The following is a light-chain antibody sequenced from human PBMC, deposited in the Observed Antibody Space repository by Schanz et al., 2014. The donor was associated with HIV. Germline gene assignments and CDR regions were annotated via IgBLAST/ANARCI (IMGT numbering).Light chain of an antibody. J-gene: IGLJ3*02. V-gene: IGLV2-14*03. CDR2: DVS. CDR1: SSDVGGYNY. CDR3: SSFAGSNIPWV. Sequence: QSALAQPASVSGSPGQSITISCTGTSSDVGGYNYVSWYQRHPGKAPQLMIYDVSNRPSGVSNRFSGSKSGNTASLTISGLQPEDEADYYCSSFAGSNIPWVSGGGTKLTVL.